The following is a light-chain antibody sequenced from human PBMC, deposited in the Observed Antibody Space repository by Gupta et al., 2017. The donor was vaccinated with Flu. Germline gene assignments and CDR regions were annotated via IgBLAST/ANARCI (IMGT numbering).Light chain of an antibody. CDR2: AAS. V-gene: IGKV1-39*01. CDR1: QSISSY. J-gene: IGKJ1*01. Sequence: DIHRSHSPSSLSASVGDRVTITCRASQSISSYLNWYQQKPGKAPKLLIYAASSLQSGVPSRFSGSGSGTDFTLTISSLQPEDFATYYCQQSYSTPQTFGQGTKVEIK. CDR3: QQSYSTPQT.